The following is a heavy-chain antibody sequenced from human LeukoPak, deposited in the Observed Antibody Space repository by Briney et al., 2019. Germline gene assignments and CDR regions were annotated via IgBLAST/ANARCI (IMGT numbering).Heavy chain of an antibody. CDR3: ARVGDGLNDGFDS. CDR2: IIPIFGTA. J-gene: IGHJ3*02. D-gene: IGHD5-24*01. Sequence: GASVKVSCKASGGTFSSYAISWVRQAPGQGLEWMGGIIPIFGTANYAQKFQGRVTITTDESTSTAYMELSSLRSEDTAVYYCARVGDGLNDGFDSWGQGTMVTVSS. CDR1: GGTFSSYA. V-gene: IGHV1-69*05.